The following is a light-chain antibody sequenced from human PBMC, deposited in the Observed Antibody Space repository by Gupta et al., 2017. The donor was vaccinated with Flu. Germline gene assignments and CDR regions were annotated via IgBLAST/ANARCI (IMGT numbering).Light chain of an antibody. CDR2: DVN. CDR3: CSYAGTDIYV. J-gene: IGLJ1*01. Sequence: GSGSDVGGDNFVSWYQQHPGKVPKVIIYDVNKRPSGVPDGFSGSKSGNTASLTIYGLQAEDEADYYCCSYAGTDIYVFGTGTKFTVL. V-gene: IGLV2-11*03. CDR1: GSDVGGDNF.